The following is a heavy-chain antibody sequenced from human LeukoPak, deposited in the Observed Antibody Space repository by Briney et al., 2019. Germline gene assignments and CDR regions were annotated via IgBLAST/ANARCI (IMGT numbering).Heavy chain of an antibody. CDR1: GFTFDDYG. Sequence: GGSLRLSCVASGFTFDDYGMGWVRQVPGKGLEWVSGTNWNGGSTGYADSVKGRFTISRDNAKNSLYLQMNSLRAEDTAVYYCARDRKRYSSGWEANDYWGQGTLVTVSS. D-gene: IGHD6-19*01. CDR2: TNWNGGST. J-gene: IGHJ4*02. V-gene: IGHV3-20*04. CDR3: ARDRKRYSSGWEANDY.